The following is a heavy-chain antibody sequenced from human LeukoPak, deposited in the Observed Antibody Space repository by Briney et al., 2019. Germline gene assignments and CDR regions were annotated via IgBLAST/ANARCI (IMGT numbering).Heavy chain of an antibody. CDR3: ASLMTYSSSRDY. CDR1: RFTFSRYS. J-gene: IGHJ4*02. V-gene: IGHV3-21*01. Sequence: GGSLRLSCAASRFTFSRYSMNWVRRAPGKGLEWVSSITSSSSYKYYAASVKGRFTISRDNAKNSLYLQMDSLRAEDTAVYYCASLMTYSSSRDYWGQGTLVTVSS. D-gene: IGHD6-13*01. CDR2: ITSSSSYK.